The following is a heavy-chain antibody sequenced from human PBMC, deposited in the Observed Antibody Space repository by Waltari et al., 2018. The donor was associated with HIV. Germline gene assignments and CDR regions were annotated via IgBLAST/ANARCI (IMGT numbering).Heavy chain of an antibody. V-gene: IGHV3-43*01. CDR1: GFSLDDCN. Sequence: EVQLVESGGVVVQPGGSLRLPCAASGFSLDDCNMDWVREAPGKVLGWVSVISWDGSTTSYADSVNGRFTISRDNSKKSLYLQMNSLRTEDTALDYCAKSLRGHDFWSGYVYWGQGTLVTVSS. J-gene: IGHJ4*02. D-gene: IGHD3-3*01. CDR3: AKSLRGHDFWSGYVY. CDR2: ISWDGSTT.